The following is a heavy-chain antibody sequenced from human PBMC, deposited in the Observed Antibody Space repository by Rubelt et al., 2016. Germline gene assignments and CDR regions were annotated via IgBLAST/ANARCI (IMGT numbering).Heavy chain of an antibody. J-gene: IGHJ4*02. V-gene: IGHV3-23*01. CDR2: ISGSGGST. CDR1: GFTFSNYA. Sequence: EVQLLESGGGLVQPGGSLRLSCAASGFTFSNYAMSWVRQAPGKGLEWVSGISGSGGSTYYADSVKGRFTISRDNSKNTVYLQMNSLKTEDTAVYYCTRDRPIDYWGQGTLVTVSS. CDR3: TRDRPIDY.